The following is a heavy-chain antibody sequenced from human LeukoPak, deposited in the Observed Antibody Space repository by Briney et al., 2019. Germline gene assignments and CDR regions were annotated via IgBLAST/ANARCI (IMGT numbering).Heavy chain of an antibody. Sequence: SETLSLTCAVYGGSFSGYSWSWIRQPPGRGLEWIGEINHSGSTNYNPSLKSRVTISVDTSKNQFSLKLSSVTAADTAVYYCASFAYYDLHDYWGQGTLVTVSS. CDR1: GGSFSGYS. J-gene: IGHJ4*02. V-gene: IGHV4-34*01. CDR2: INHSGST. D-gene: IGHD3-3*01. CDR3: ASFAYYDLHDY.